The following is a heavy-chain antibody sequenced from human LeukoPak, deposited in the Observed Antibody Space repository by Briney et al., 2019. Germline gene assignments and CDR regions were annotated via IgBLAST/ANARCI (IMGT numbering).Heavy chain of an antibody. D-gene: IGHD3-3*01. J-gene: IGHJ4*02. CDR1: GFTFSSYA. CDR3: ARDRRDFWSGYLDY. V-gene: IGHV3-30-3*01. Sequence: PGRSLRLSCADSGFTFSSYAMHWVRQAPGKGLEWVAVISYDGSNKYYADSVKGRFTISRDNSKNTLYLQMNSLRAEDTAVYYCARDRRDFWSGYLDYWGQGTLVTVSS. CDR2: ISYDGSNK.